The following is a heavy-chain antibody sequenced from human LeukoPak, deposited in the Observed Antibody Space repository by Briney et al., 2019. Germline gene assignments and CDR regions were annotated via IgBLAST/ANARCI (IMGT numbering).Heavy chain of an antibody. D-gene: IGHD4-17*01. CDR1: GFTFSSYA. V-gene: IGHV3-74*01. J-gene: IGHJ3*02. Sequence: GGSLRLSCAASGFTFSSYAMNWVRQAPGKGLVWVSRINSDGSSTSYADSVKGRFTISRDNAKNTLYLQMNSLRAEVTAVYYCARDWNGDYSAFDIWGQGTMVTVSS. CDR2: INSDGSST. CDR3: ARDWNGDYSAFDI.